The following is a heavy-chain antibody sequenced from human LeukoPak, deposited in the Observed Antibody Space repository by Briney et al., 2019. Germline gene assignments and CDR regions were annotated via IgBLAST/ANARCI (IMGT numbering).Heavy chain of an antibody. CDR3: ARANQNVLRFLEWLSAFDI. CDR1: GYSISSGYY. J-gene: IGHJ3*02. V-gene: IGHV4-38-2*01. Sequence: SETLSLTCAVSGYSISSGYYWGWIRQPPGKGLEWIGSIYHSGSTYYNPSPKSRVTISVDTSKNQFSLKLSSVTAADTAVYYCARANQNVLRFLEWLSAFDIWGQGTMVTVSS. D-gene: IGHD3-3*01. CDR2: IYHSGST.